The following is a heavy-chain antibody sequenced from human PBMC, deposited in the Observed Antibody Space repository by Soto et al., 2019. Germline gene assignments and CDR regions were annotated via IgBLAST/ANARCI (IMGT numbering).Heavy chain of an antibody. J-gene: IGHJ3*02. CDR3: ARDLASSSWPDAFDI. V-gene: IGHV4-30-4*02. CDR2: IYYSGST. Sequence: PSDTLSLTCTVSCGSISSGDYYWSWIRQPPGKGLEWIGYIYYSGSTYYNPSLKSRVTISVDTSKNQFSLKLSSVTAADTAVYYCARDLASSSWPDAFDIWGQGTMVTVSS. D-gene: IGHD6-13*01. CDR1: CGSISSGDYY.